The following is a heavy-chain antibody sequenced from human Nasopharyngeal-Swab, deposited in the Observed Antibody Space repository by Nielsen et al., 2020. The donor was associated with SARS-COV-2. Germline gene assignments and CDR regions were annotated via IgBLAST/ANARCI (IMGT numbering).Heavy chain of an antibody. V-gene: IGHV3-33*01. CDR3: ARDGTTWWEWGYYNYRIDV. CDR1: GFTFSNYG. D-gene: IGHD1-26*01. CDR2: IWYDGSNK. Sequence: GGSLRLSCVASGFTFSNYGMHWVRQPPGKGLEWVAVIWYDGSNKYHADSVKGRFTISRDNSKNTVYLEVSSLRVEDTAEYYCARDGTTWWEWGYYNYRIDVWGQGTTVTVPS. J-gene: IGHJ6*02.